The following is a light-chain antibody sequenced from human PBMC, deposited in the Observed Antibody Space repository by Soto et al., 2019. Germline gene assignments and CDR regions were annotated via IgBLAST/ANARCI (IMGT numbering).Light chain of an antibody. J-gene: IGKJ4*01. CDR3: QQYNEWPLT. Sequence: ETVMTQSPATLSVSPGERATLSCWASQSVSTNLARYQQKPGQVPRLLLYGASTRASDIPARFSGSGSGTEFTLTISSLQSEDFAVYYCQQYNEWPLTFGGGTKVEIE. CDR1: QSVSTN. CDR2: GAS. V-gene: IGKV3-15*01.